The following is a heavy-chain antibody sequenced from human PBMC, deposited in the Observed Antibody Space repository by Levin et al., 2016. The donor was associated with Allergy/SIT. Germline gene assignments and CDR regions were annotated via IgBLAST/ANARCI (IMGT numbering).Heavy chain of an antibody. J-gene: IGHJ4*02. V-gene: IGHV1-69*01. D-gene: IGHD3-9*01. Sequence: WVRQAPGQGLEWMGGIIPIFGTANYAQKFQGRVTITADESTSTAYMELSSLRSEDTAVYYCARDYDILTGYYIVLGYWGQGTLVTVSS. CDR2: IIPIFGTA. CDR3: ARDYDILTGYYIVLGY.